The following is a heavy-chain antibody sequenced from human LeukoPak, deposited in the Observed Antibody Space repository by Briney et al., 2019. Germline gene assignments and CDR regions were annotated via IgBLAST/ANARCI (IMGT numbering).Heavy chain of an antibody. D-gene: IGHD1-26*01. J-gene: IGHJ5*02. CDR3: AREVLVGATGWFDP. CDR2: IIPIFGTA. CDR1: GGTFSSYA. Sequence: SVKVSCKASGGTFSSYAISWVRQAPGQGLEWMGGIIPIFGTANFAQKFQGRVTITADESTSTAYMELSSLRSEDTAVYYCAREVLVGATGWFDPWGQGTLVTVSS. V-gene: IGHV1-69*13.